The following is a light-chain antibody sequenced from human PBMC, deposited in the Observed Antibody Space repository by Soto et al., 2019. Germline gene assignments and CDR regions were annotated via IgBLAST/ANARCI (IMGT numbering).Light chain of an antibody. CDR3: SSYTTSSTLLYV. CDR2: EVS. Sequence: QSALTQPASVSGSPGQSITISCTATSSDVGGYNSVSWYQQHPGKAPKLMIYEVSNRPSGVSNRFSGSKSGNTASLTISGLQAEDEADYYCSSYTTSSTLLYVFGTGTKLTVL. V-gene: IGLV2-14*01. J-gene: IGLJ1*01. CDR1: SSDVGGYNS.